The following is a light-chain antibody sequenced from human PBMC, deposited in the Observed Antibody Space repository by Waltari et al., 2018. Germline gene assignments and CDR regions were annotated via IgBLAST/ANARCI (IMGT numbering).Light chain of an antibody. J-gene: IGKJ2*03. CDR1: QSIGDW. Sequence: DIQMTQSPSTLSASVGDRVTITCRASQSIGDWMAWYQQEPGKAPKLLIYRASTFQSGVPSRFSGSGSGTEFTLTISSLQPDDFGSYYCQYYYLYSRGFGQGTKVEIK. CDR3: QYYYLYSRG. CDR2: RAS. V-gene: IGKV1-5*03.